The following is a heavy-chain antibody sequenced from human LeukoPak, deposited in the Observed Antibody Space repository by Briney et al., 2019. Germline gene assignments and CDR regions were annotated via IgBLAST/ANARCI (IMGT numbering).Heavy chain of an antibody. CDR3: ARLGAYCDSSRDAFDI. V-gene: IGHV4-30-2*01. CDR1: GGSISSGGYS. CDR2: FYHSGST. J-gene: IGHJ3*02. D-gene: IGHD3-22*01. Sequence: SQTLSLTCAVSGGSISSGGYSWSWIRQPPGKGLEWIGYFYHSGSTYYNPSLKSRVTISVDRSKNQFSLKLSSVTAADTAVYYCARLGAYCDSSRDAFDIWGQGTMVTVSS.